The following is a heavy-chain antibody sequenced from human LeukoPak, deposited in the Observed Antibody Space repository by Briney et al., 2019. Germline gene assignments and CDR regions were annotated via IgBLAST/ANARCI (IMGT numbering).Heavy chain of an antibody. CDR3: ASSGYSGSYLNFQH. CDR2: IYYSGST. Sequence: SETLSLTCTVSGGSISSSSYYWGWIRQPPGKGLEWIGSIYYSGSTYYNPSLKSRVTISVDTSKNQFSLKLSSVTAADTAVYYCASSGYSGSYLNFQHWGQGTLVTVSS. J-gene: IGHJ1*01. CDR1: GGSISSSSYY. V-gene: IGHV4-39*07. D-gene: IGHD1-26*01.